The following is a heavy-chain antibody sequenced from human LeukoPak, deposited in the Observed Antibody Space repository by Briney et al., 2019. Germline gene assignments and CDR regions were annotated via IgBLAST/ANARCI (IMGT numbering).Heavy chain of an antibody. Sequence: PGGSLGLSCAASGFTFSSYWMSWVRQPPGKGLEWVAKIKQDGSEKYYVDSVKGRFTISRDNAKNSLYLQMNSLRAEDTAVYYCARGPTRANSSDYWGQGTLLTVSS. J-gene: IGHJ4*02. V-gene: IGHV3-7*01. CDR2: IKQDGSEK. D-gene: IGHD2/OR15-2a*01. CDR1: GFTFSSYW. CDR3: ARGPTRANSSDY.